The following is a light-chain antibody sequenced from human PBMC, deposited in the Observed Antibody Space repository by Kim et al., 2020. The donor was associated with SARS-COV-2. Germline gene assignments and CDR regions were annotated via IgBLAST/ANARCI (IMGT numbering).Light chain of an antibody. J-gene: IGKJ5*01. CDR2: TTS. CDR1: QNVVNNY. V-gene: IGKV3-20*01. CDR3: QQSSFSPLT. Sequence: PGKRATLSCRASQNVVNNYLAWFQQKPGQAPRLLIYTTSTRATGVPDRFSGSGSGTDFTLTISRLEPEDFAVYYCQQSSFSPLTFGQGTRLEIK.